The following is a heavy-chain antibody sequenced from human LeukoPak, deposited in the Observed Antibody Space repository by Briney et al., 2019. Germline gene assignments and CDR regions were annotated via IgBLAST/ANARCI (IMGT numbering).Heavy chain of an antibody. V-gene: IGHV4-34*01. Sequence: SETLSLTCAVYGGSFSGYYWSWIRQPPGKGLEWIGEINHSGSTNYNPSLKSRVTISVDTSKNQFSLKLSSVTAADTAVYYCARERFYSPTFRYPYYYYMDVWGKGTTVTVSS. J-gene: IGHJ6*03. CDR1: GGSFSGYY. D-gene: IGHD2-15*01. CDR2: INHSGST. CDR3: ARERFYSPTFRYPYYYYMDV.